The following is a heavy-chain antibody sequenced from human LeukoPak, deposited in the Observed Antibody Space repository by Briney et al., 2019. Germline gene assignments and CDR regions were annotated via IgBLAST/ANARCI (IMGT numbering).Heavy chain of an antibody. CDR1: GGSISSGGYY. CDR3: ARVIPGVYCSGGSCYSPDAFDI. D-gene: IGHD2-15*01. CDR2: IYYSGST. Sequence: SETLSLTCTVSGGSISSGGYYWSWIRQHPGKGLEWIGYIYYSGSTYYNPSLKSRVTISVDTSKNQFSLKLSSVTAADTAVYYCARVIPGVYCSGGSCYSPDAFDIWGQGTMVTVSS. J-gene: IGHJ3*02. V-gene: IGHV4-31*03.